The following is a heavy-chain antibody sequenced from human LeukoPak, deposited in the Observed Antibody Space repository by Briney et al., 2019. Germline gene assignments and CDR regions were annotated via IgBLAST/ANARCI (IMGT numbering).Heavy chain of an antibody. J-gene: IGHJ6*03. CDR1: GYSISSGYY. V-gene: IGHV4-38-2*02. CDR2: IYHSGST. Sequence: PSETLSLTCTVSGYSISSGYYWGWIRQPPGKGLEWIGSIYHSGSTYYNPSLKSRVTISVDTSKNQFSLKLSSVTAADTAVYYCARLTAQWLVRYYYYYMDVWGKGTTVTISS. CDR3: ARLTAQWLVRYYYYYMDV. D-gene: IGHD6-19*01.